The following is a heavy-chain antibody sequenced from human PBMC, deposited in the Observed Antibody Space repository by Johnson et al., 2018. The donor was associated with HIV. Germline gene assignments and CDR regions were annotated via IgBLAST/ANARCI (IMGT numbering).Heavy chain of an antibody. Sequence: QVQLVESGGGLVKAGGSLRLSCAASGFTFSDHYMTWIRQAPGKGLECISYISSSGSTIYYADSVKGRFTISRDNAKNSLYLQMNSLRAEDTAVYYCARVMVQGDAFDIWGQGTMVTVSS. CDR1: GFTFSDHY. CDR2: ISSSGSTI. J-gene: IGHJ3*02. CDR3: ARVMVQGDAFDI. V-gene: IGHV3-11*04. D-gene: IGHD3-10*01.